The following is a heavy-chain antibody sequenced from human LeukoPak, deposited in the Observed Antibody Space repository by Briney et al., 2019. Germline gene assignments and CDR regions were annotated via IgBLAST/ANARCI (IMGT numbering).Heavy chain of an antibody. CDR3: ARGLAVTARGSFDI. V-gene: IGHV3-33*01. J-gene: IGHJ3*02. CDR2: IWYDGSNK. D-gene: IGHD6-19*01. Sequence: GGSLRLSCAASGFTFSSYGMHWVRQAPGKGLEWVAVIWYDGSNKYYADSVKGRFTISRDNAKNSLYLQMNSLRAEDTAVYYCARGLAVTARGSFDIWGQGTMVTVSS. CDR1: GFTFSSYG.